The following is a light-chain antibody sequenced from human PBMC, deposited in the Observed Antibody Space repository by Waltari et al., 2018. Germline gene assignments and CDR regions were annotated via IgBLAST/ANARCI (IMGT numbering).Light chain of an antibody. CDR1: NIETKS. Sequence: SYVLTQPHSVSVAPGQTARITCGGDNIETKSVHWYQQKPGKAPVVVVFDDSDRPSGIPERFSGANSGNTATLTISRVEGGDEADYFCQVWDSSGDLLVIFGGGTKLTVL. V-gene: IGLV3-21*02. CDR2: DDS. CDR3: QVWDSSGDLLVI. J-gene: IGLJ2*01.